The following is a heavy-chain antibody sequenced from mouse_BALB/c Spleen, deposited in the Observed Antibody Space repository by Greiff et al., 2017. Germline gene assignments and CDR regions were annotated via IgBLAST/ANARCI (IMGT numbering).Heavy chain of an antibody. CDR1: GYTFSSYW. V-gene: IGHV1-9*01. J-gene: IGHJ3*01. D-gene: IGHD2-1*01. CDR2: ILPGSGST. CDR3: ARAYYGNYAWLAY. Sequence: QVHVKQSGAELMKPGASVKISCKATGYTFSSYWIEWVKQRPGHGLEWIGEILPGSGSTNYNEKFKGKATFTADTSSNTAYMQLSSLTSEDSAVYYCARAYYGNYAWLAYWGQGTLVTVSA.